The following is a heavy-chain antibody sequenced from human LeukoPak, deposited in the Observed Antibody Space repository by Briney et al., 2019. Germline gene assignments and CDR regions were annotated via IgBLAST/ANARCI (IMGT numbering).Heavy chain of an antibody. CDR3: AGVETYSSSWTYWFDP. J-gene: IGHJ5*02. Sequence: PSETLSLTCTVSGGSISSYYWSWIRQPAGKGLEWIGRIYTSGSTNYNPSLKSRVTMSVDTSKNQFSLKLSSVTAADTAVYYCAGVETYSSSWTYWFDPWGQGTLVTVSS. D-gene: IGHD6-13*01. CDR1: GGSISSYY. V-gene: IGHV4-4*07. CDR2: IYTSGST.